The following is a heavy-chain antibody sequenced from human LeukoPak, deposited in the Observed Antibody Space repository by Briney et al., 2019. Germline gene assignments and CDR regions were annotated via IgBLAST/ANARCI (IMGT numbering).Heavy chain of an antibody. D-gene: IGHD2-2*01. CDR2: VSYSGST. CDR1: GGSISSFY. J-gene: IGHJ4*02. V-gene: IGHV4-59*08. CDR3: VRHSTQKYGADY. Sequence: SETLSRKCTVSGGSISSFYWSWIRQPPGKELEWIGYVSYSGSTNYNPSLKSRVTISVDTSKNQFSLKLSSVTAADTAMYYCVRHSTQKYGADYRRQGTLVTVSS.